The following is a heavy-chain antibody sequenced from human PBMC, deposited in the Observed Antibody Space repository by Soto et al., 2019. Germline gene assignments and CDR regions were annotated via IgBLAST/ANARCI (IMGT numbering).Heavy chain of an antibody. CDR1: GFSFSYYG. D-gene: IGHD7-27*01. CDR3: ARESNAHFHY. V-gene: IGHV3-48*02. J-gene: IGHJ4*02. Sequence: GGSLRLSCAASGFSFSYYGMNWVRRAPGKRPEWISYIGGTTSAIHYADSVKGRFTISRDNAKNSLFLQMNSLRDEDTAMYYCARESNAHFHYWGQGTRVTVAS. CDR2: IGGTTSAI.